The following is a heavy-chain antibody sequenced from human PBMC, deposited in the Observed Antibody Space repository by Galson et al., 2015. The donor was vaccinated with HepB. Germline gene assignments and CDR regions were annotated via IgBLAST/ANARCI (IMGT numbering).Heavy chain of an antibody. D-gene: IGHD3-22*01. V-gene: IGHV1-3*04. CDR2: INTGNGNT. CDR3: ARVGPDYYDSSGYRDASDN. Sequence: SVKLSCKASGYTFTTYAMHWIRQAPGQGLEWMGWINTGNGNTKYSQKFQGRVTITRDNSATTVYMELNSLRSEDTAVYYCARVGPDYYDSSGYRDASDNWGQGTMVTVSA. CDR1: GYTFTTYA. J-gene: IGHJ3*02.